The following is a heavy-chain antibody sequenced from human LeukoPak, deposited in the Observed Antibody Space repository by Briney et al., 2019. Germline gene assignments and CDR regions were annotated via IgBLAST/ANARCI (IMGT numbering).Heavy chain of an antibody. CDR3: ARVRPRAMVDY. J-gene: IGHJ4*02. CDR1: GGSFSGYY. V-gene: IGHV4-34*01. CDR2: INHSGST. Sequence: SETLSLTCAVYGGSFSGYYWSWVRQPPGKGLEWIGEINHSGSTNYNPSLKSRVTISVDTSKNQFSLKLSSVTAADTAVYYCARVRPRAMVDYWGQGTLVTVSS. D-gene: IGHD5-18*01.